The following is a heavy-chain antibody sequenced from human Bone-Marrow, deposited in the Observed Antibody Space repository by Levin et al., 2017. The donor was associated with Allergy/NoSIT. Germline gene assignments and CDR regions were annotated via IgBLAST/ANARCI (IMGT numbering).Heavy chain of an antibody. CDR2: INHSGST. CDR3: ARGNRRGYNWFDP. D-gene: IGHD1-14*01. J-gene: IGHJ5*02. CDR1: GGSFSGYY. V-gene: IGHV4-34*01. Sequence: SETLSLTCAVYGGSFSGYYWSWIRQPPGKGLEWIGEINHSGSTNYNPSLKSRVTISVDTSKNQFSLKLSSVTAADTAVYYCARGNRRGYNWFDPWGQGTLVTVSS.